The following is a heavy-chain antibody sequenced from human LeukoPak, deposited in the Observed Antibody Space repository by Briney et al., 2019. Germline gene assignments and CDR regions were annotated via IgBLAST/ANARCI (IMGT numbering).Heavy chain of an antibody. J-gene: IGHJ4*02. CDR3: AKSGPYCSSTSCNYFDY. CDR1: GFRFSSYA. Sequence: PGGSLRLSCAASGFRFSSYAMSWVRQAPGKGLEWVSAISGSGGSTYYADSVKGRFTISRDNSKNALFLQMNSLRAEDTAVYYCAKSGPYCSSTSCNYFDYWGQGTLVTVSS. CDR2: ISGSGGST. D-gene: IGHD2-2*01. V-gene: IGHV3-23*01.